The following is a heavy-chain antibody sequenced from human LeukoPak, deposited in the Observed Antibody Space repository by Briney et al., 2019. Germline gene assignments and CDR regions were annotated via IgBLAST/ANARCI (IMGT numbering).Heavy chain of an antibody. D-gene: IGHD3-22*01. CDR3: AKGLWESAVDSSGWPLH. CDR2: ISGSGGST. Sequence: PGGSLRLSCAASGFTFSSYGMSWVRQAPGKGLEWVSAISGSGGSTYYADSVKGRFTISRDNSKNTLYLQMNSLRAEDTAVYYCAKGLWESAVDSSGWPLHWGQGTLVTVSS. CDR1: GFTFSSYG. J-gene: IGHJ4*02. V-gene: IGHV3-23*01.